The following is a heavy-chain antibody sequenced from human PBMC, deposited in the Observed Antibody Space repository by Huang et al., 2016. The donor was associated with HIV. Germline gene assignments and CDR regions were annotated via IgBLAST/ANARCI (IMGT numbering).Heavy chain of an antibody. D-gene: IGHD6-19*01. CDR3: VRDQGRLAVGGIDNWFDP. J-gene: IGHJ5*02. CDR1: GDSISSHY. Sequence: QVRLQESGPGLVKPSETLSLSCTVSGDSISSHYWGWIRHPPGKGLEWIGTVYDSGTTKHNPRLKDRITISVDSSKNGFSLNITSVSAAETAMYFCVRDQGRLAVGGIDNWFDPWGQGALVTVSS. V-gene: IGHV4-59*11. CDR2: VYDSGTT.